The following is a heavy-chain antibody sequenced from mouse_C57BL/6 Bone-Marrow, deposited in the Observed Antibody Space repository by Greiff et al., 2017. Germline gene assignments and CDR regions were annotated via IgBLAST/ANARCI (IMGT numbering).Heavy chain of an antibody. D-gene: IGHD2-2*01. CDR1: GYTFTSYW. Sequence: VQLQQPGAELVMPGASVKLSCKASGYTFTSYWMHWVKQRPGQGLEWIGEIDPSDSYTNYNQKFKGKSTLTVDKSSSSAYMQLSSLTSEDSAVXYCAREGYGFHFDYWGQGTTLTVSS. V-gene: IGHV1-69*01. J-gene: IGHJ2*01. CDR2: IDPSDSYT. CDR3: AREGYGFHFDY.